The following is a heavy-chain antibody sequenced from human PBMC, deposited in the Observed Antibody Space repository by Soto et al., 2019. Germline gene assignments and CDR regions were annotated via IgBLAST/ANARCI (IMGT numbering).Heavy chain of an antibody. Sequence: XSVKVSYNVSGYTLTELSMHLLRHTPGKGLEWMGVFAPEDGKTFYEQKSQRRVTTTDTTSKNTAYLELSTLRSEDTAVYYGATGPRGGLAHPIDSWGQGTLVTVSS. CDR1: GYTLTELS. CDR2: FAPEDGKT. D-gene: IGHD3-16*01. CDR3: ATGPRGGLAHPIDS. J-gene: IGHJ4*02. V-gene: IGHV1-24*01.